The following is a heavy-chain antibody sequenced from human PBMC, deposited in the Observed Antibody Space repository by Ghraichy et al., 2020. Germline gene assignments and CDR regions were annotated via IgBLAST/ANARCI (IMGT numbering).Heavy chain of an antibody. D-gene: IGHD3-3*01. CDR3: ARHSGYDFWSGSAFTYYYYYYMDV. V-gene: IGHV1-69*13. J-gene: IGHJ6*03. CDR1: GGTFSSYA. Sequence: SVKVSCKASGGTFSSYAISWVRQAPGQGLEWMGGIIPIFGTANYAQKFQGRVTITADESTSTAYMELSSLRSEDTAVYYCARHSGYDFWSGSAFTYYYYYYMDVWGKGTTVTVSS. CDR2: IIPIFGTA.